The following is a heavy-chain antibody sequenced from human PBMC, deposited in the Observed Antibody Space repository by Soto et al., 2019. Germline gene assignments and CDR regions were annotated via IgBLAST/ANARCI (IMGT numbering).Heavy chain of an antibody. V-gene: IGHV4-30-2*01. CDR2: IYHSGST. J-gene: IGHJ5*02. D-gene: IGHD2-15*01. CDR3: AREGDGGLRGGWFDP. CDR1: GGSISSGGYS. Sequence: QLQLQESGSGLVKPSQTLSLTCAVSGGSISSGGYSWSWIRQPPGKGLEWIGYIYHSGSTYYNPSLKSRVTISVDRSKNQFSLKLSSVTAADTAVYYCAREGDGGLRGGWFDPWGQGTLVTVSS.